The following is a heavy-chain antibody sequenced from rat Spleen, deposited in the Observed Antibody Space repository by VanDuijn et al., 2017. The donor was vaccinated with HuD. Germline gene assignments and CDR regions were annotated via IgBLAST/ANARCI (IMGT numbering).Heavy chain of an antibody. CDR3: ARPANYRGGYYFDY. J-gene: IGHJ2*01. D-gene: IGHD1-11*01. CDR2: ISYSGTT. CDR1: GFSITSNY. Sequence: EVQLQESGPGLVKPSQSLSLTCSVTGFSITSNYWAWIRKFPGNKMEWIGHISYSGTTSYNPSLKSRISISRDTSKNQFFLQLNSVTTEDTATYYCARPANYRGGYYFDYWGQGFMVTVSS. V-gene: IGHV3-1*01.